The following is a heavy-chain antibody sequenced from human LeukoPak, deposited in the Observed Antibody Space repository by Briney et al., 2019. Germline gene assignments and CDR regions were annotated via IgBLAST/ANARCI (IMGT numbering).Heavy chain of an antibody. D-gene: IGHD5-18*01. Sequence: GGSLRLSCTASGFTLGGHDMHWVRQTTREGLEWVAAVSSGHHAFYGGSVKGRFTVSREDGKNSLYLQVNSLRAGDTAVYYCVREARGYHYTYFDYWGQGSLVTVSS. CDR3: VREARGYHYTYFDY. CDR1: GFTLGGHD. CDR2: VSSGHHA. V-gene: IGHV3-13*01. J-gene: IGHJ4*02.